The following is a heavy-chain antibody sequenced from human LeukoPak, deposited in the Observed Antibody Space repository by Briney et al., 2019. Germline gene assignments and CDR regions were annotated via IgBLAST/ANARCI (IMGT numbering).Heavy chain of an antibody. CDR3: ARDNWRDGYNFFDY. D-gene: IGHD5-24*01. CDR2: INHSGGST. Sequence: PSASLKVTCTASGYTFSSYYLNWVRQAPGQGLEWMGIINHSGGSTSYAQKFQCRVTITRDMSTSTVYMELSSLRSEDTAVYYCARDNWRDGYNFFDYWGQGTLVTVSS. CDR1: GYTFSSYY. J-gene: IGHJ4*02. V-gene: IGHV1-46*01.